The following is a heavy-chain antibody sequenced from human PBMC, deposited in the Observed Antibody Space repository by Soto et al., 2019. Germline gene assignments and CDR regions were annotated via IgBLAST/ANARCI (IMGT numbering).Heavy chain of an antibody. V-gene: IGHV3-11*01. CDR3: VRDRDRRWFDP. J-gene: IGHJ5*02. CDR2: ISSDGSAT. D-gene: IGHD3-10*01. Sequence: QLVESGGGLVKPGGSLRLSCTASGFIFSDFYVAWIRQAPGKGLEWVSYISSDGSATYKDSVKGRFTVSRDNAKDSLYLQMNSLRDEDTAVYYCVRDRDRRWFDPWGQGTLVTVSS. CDR1: GFIFSDFY.